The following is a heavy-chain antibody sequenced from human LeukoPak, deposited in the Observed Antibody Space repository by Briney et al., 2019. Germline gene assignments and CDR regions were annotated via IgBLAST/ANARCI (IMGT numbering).Heavy chain of an antibody. Sequence: GRSLRLSCAASGFTFDDYAMHWVRQAPGKGLEWVSGISWNSGSIGYADSVKGRFTISRDNAKNSLYLQMNSLRAEDTALYYCAKDIGGGYYPYYYYGMDVWGQGTTVTVPS. V-gene: IGHV3-9*01. CDR3: AKDIGGGYYPYYYYGMDV. D-gene: IGHD3-22*01. CDR2: ISWNSGSI. CDR1: GFTFDDYA. J-gene: IGHJ6*02.